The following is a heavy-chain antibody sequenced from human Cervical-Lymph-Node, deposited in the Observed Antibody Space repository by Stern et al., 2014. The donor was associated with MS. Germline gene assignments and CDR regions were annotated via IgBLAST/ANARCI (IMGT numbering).Heavy chain of an antibody. J-gene: IGHJ4*02. V-gene: IGHV4-39*01. Sequence: QVQLQESGPGLVKPSETLSLTCTVSGGSISSSSYYWGWIRQPPGKGLEWIGSIYYGGSPYYTPSQKSRFTISEDTPKNQSPLKRSSVTAADTAVYYCARHWGANGDYVPYFDYWGQGTLVTVSS. CDR2: IYYGGSP. D-gene: IGHD4-17*01. CDR1: GGSISSSSYY. CDR3: ARHWGANGDYVPYFDY.